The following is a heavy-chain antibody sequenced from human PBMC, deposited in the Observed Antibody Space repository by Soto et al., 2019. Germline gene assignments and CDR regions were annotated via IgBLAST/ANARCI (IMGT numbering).Heavy chain of an antibody. CDR2: VSVGGNP. J-gene: IGHJ2*01. CDR1: GFTFSRYD. V-gene: IGHV3-13*05. CDR3: ARESEVTGYWYFDL. D-gene: IGHD3-9*01. Sequence: GGSLRLSCAASGFTFSRYDMHWVRQVIGKGLGWVSGVSVGGNPHYADSVKGRFTISRENPKNSLYLQMSSLTVGDTAVYYCARESEVTGYWYFDLWGRGTLVTSPQ.